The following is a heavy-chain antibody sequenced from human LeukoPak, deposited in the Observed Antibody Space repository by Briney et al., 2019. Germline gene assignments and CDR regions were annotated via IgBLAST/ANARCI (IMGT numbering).Heavy chain of an antibody. CDR1: GGSISSSSYY. J-gene: IGHJ4*02. Sequence: MSSETLSLTCTVSGGSISSSSYYWGWIRQPPGKGREWFGSIYYSGSTYYNPSLKSRVTISVDTSKNQFSLKLSSVTAADTAVYYCARRGSGSYRTNRDYWGQGTLVTVSS. V-gene: IGHV4-39*01. CDR3: ARRGSGSYRTNRDY. D-gene: IGHD3-16*02. CDR2: IYYSGST.